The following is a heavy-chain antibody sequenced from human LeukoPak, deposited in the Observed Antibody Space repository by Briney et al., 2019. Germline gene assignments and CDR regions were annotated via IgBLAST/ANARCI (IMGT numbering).Heavy chain of an antibody. CDR3: ASGYSSSWAGWFDP. V-gene: IGHV4-34*01. CDR2: INHSGST. Sequence: PSETLSLTCAVYGGSFSGYYWSWIRQPPGKGLEWIGEINHSGSTNYNPSLKSRVTISVDTSKNQFSLKLSSVTAADTAVYYCASGYSSSWAGWFDPWGQGTLVTVSS. J-gene: IGHJ5*02. CDR1: GGSFSGYY. D-gene: IGHD6-13*01.